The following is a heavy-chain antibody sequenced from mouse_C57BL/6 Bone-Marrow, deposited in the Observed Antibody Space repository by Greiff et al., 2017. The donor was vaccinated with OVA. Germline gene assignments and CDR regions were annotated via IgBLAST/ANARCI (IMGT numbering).Heavy chain of an antibody. V-gene: IGHV14-4*01. J-gene: IGHJ1*03. Sequence: VQLQQSGAELVRPGASVKLSCTASGFNIKDDYMHWVKQRPEQGLEWIGWIDPENGDTEYASKFQGKATITADTSSNTAYLQLSSLTSDYTSVYFCTSFYYGSSFYWYFDVWGTGTTVTVSS. D-gene: IGHD1-1*01. CDR1: GFNIKDDY. CDR2: IDPENGDT. CDR3: TSFYYGSSFYWYFDV.